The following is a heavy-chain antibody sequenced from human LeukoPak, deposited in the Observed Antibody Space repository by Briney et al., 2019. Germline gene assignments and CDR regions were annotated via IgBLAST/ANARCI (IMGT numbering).Heavy chain of an antibody. J-gene: IGHJ4*02. CDR3: ARSSSGWYGGGPLDY. V-gene: IGHV1-2*04. CDR1: GYTFTGYY. Sequence: ASVKVSCKASGYTFTGYYMHWVRQAPGQGLEWMGWINPNSGGTNYAQKLQGWVTMTRDTSISTAYMELSRLRSDDTAVYYCARSSSGWYGGGPLDYWGQGTLVTVSS. D-gene: IGHD6-19*01. CDR2: INPNSGGT.